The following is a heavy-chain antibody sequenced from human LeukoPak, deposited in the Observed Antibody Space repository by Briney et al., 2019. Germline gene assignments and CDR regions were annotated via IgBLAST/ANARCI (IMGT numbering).Heavy chain of an antibody. V-gene: IGHV3-23*01. CDR2: IVDSGGST. J-gene: IGHJ4*02. Sequence: GGSLRLSCVASGFTFSNYAMSWVRQAPGKGLEWVSGIVDSGGSTYYADSVRGRLTISRDNSKKTVYLQMSSLRGDDTAIYYCAKDRAGYSYGMFDSWGQGTLVTVSS. CDR3: AKDRAGYSYGMFDS. D-gene: IGHD5-18*01. CDR1: GFTFSNYA.